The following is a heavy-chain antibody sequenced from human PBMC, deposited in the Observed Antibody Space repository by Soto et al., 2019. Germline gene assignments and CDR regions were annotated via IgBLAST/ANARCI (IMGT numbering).Heavy chain of an antibody. J-gene: IGHJ4*02. CDR2: IWYDGSNK. CDR1: GFTFSSYG. D-gene: IGHD2-15*01. Sequence: LRLSCAASGFTFSSYGMHWVRQAPGKGLEWVAVIWYDGSNKYYADSVKGRFTISRDNSKNTLYLQMNSLRAEDTAVYYCARDGYCSGGSCYSVPVFDYWGQGTLVTVSS. CDR3: ARDGYCSGGSCYSVPVFDY. V-gene: IGHV3-33*01.